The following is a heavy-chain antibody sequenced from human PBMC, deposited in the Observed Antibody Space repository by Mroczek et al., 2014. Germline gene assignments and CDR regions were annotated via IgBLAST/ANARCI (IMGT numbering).Heavy chain of an antibody. V-gene: IGHV4-34*01. D-gene: IGHD6-13*01. J-gene: IGHJ4*02. CDR2: INHSGST. CDR3: ARLRRAGIAAAGTSYYFDY. Sequence: QVQLQQWGAGLLKPSETLSLTCAVYGGSFSGYYWSWIRQPPGKGLEWIGEINHSGSTNYNPSLKSRVTISVDTSKNQFSLKLSSVTAADTAVYYCARLRRAGIAAAGTSYYFDYWGQGTLVTVSS. CDR1: GGSFSGYY.